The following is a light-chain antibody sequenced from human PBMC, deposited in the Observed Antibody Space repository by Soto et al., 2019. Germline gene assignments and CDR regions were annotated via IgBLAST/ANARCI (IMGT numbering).Light chain of an antibody. CDR3: SSYTSSSTLV. J-gene: IGLJ1*01. CDR1: SSDVGGYNY. CDR2: DVS. V-gene: IGLV2-14*01. Sequence: ALTQPASVSGSPGQSITISCTGTSSDVGGYNYVSWYQQHPGKAPKLMIYDVSNRPSGVSNRFSGSMSGNTASLTISGLQAEDEADYYCSSYTSSSTLVFGTGTKLTVL.